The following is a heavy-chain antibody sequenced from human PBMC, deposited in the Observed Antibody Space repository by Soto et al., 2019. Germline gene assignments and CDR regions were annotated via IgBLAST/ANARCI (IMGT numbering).Heavy chain of an antibody. V-gene: IGHV3-30*18. Sequence: QVQLVESGGGVVQPGRSLRLSCAASGFTFSSYGMHWVRQAPGKGLEWVAVISYDGSNKYYADSVKGRFTISRHNSKNTLYLQMNSLRAEDTAVYYCAKDLYYDSSGPRPDYNGMDVWGQGTTVTVSS. CDR1: GFTFSSYG. J-gene: IGHJ6*02. CDR2: ISYDGSNK. D-gene: IGHD3-22*01. CDR3: AKDLYYDSSGPRPDYNGMDV.